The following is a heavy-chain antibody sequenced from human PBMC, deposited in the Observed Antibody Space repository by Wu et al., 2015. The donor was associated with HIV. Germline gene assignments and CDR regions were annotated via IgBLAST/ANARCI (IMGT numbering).Heavy chain of an antibody. CDR1: GGTFGNFA. CDR3: TAKPRDQWSIGLQH. J-gene: IGHJ1*01. V-gene: IGHV1-69*13. CDR2: VFPIYGTG. D-gene: IGHD2-8*01. Sequence: QVQLVQSGAEVKKPGSSVKVSCKASGGTFGNFAFTWVRQAPGQGLEWMGKVFPIYGTGDHTQKFQDRVTIIADESTNTAYMELSSLRFDDMAVYYCTAKPRDQWSIGLQHWGQGTLVNVHS.